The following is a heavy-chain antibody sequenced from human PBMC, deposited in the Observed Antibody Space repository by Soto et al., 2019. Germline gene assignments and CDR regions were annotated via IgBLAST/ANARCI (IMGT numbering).Heavy chain of an antibody. D-gene: IGHD5-12*01. CDR3: AREAGRFSGYDDAFDI. Sequence: QVQLVQSGTEVKRPGASVQVSCRASRYTFTSYGLHWVRQAPGQRLEWMGWINPGNGKVKYSQKFXGXXXIXXDTSASTASMELISLTYEDTAVYFCAREAGRFSGYDDAFDIWGQGTMVTVSS. V-gene: IGHV1-3*01. CDR2: INPGNGKV. J-gene: IGHJ3*02. CDR1: RYTFTSYG.